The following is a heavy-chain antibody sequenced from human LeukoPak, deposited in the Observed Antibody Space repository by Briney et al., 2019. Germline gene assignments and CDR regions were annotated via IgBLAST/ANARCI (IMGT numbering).Heavy chain of an antibody. CDR1: GGSISSSSYS. Sequence: PSETLSLTCTVSGGSISSSSYSWGWIRQPPGKGLEWIGSIYYSGSTYYNPSLKSRVTISVDTSKNQFSLKLSSVTAADTAVYYCASQGDTIAVALFDYWGQGTLVTVSS. CDR3: ASQGDTIAVALFDY. V-gene: IGHV4-39*01. J-gene: IGHJ4*02. D-gene: IGHD6-19*01. CDR2: IYYSGST.